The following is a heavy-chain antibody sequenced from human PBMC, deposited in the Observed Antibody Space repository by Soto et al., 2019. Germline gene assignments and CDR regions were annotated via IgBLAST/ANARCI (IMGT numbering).Heavy chain of an antibody. Sequence: QVQLVESGGGVVQPGRSLRLSCAASGFTFSSYAMHWVRQAPGKGLEWVAVISYDGSNKYYADSVKGRFTISRDNYKNTLYLQMNSLRAEDTAVYYCARARVVVVAAAPFDYWGQGTLVTVSS. CDR3: ARARVVVVAAAPFDY. J-gene: IGHJ4*02. V-gene: IGHV3-30-3*01. CDR2: ISYDGSNK. D-gene: IGHD2-15*01. CDR1: GFTFSSYA.